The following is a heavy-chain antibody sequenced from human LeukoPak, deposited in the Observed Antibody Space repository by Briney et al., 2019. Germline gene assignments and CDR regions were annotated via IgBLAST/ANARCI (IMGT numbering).Heavy chain of an antibody. V-gene: IGHV3-30-3*01. CDR2: ISYDGSNK. Sequence: GGSLRLSCAASGFTFSSYAMHWVRQAPGKGLEWVAVISYDGSNKYYADSVKGRFTISRDNSKNTLYLQMNSLRAEDTAVHYCARDGGTMIVVVTMYYFDYWGQGTLVTVSS. CDR1: GFTFSSYA. CDR3: ARDGGTMIVVVTMYYFDY. J-gene: IGHJ4*02. D-gene: IGHD3-22*01.